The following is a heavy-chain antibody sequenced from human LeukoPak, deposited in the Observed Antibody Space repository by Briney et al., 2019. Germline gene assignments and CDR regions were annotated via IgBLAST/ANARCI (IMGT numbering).Heavy chain of an antibody. D-gene: IGHD3-22*01. J-gene: IGHJ4*02. V-gene: IGHV4-39*07. Sequence: PSETLSLTCTVSGGSISSSSYYWGWIRQPPGKGLQWIGSIYYRGSTYDNPSLKSRVSISLDTSKNQFSLKLSSVTAADTAVYYCARVSSGYLNYFDYWGQGTLVTVSS. CDR1: GGSISSSSYY. CDR2: IYYRGST. CDR3: ARVSSGYLNYFDY.